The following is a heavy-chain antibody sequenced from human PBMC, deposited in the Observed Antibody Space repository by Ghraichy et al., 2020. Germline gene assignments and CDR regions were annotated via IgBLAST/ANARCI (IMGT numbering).Heavy chain of an antibody. V-gene: IGHV3-30*04. J-gene: IGHJ4*02. CDR3: ARATSAFDF. CDR2: ISNDGSNQ. Sequence: GGSLRLSCVASGFTFSSYAMHWVRQAPGKGLEWVAFISNDGSNQYYTDSVRGRFTISRDNSKNTLYLQMNSLRPDDTCIYYCARATSAFDFWGQGTLVTVSS. CDR1: GFTFSSYA. D-gene: IGHD6-25*01.